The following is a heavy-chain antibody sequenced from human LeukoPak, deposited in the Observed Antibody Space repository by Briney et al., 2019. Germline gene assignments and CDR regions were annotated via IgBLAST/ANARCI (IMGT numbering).Heavy chain of an antibody. CDR1: GFIFSHYW. D-gene: IGHD1-20*01. V-gene: IGHV3-7*01. Sequence: GGSPRLSCTVSGFIFSHYWMSWVRQAPEKGLEWVANINQDGSEKYHVDSVKGRFTISRDNAKNSLYLQMDSLRAEDTAVYYCAIGNWFDYWGQGTLVAVSS. J-gene: IGHJ4*02. CDR3: AIGNWFDY. CDR2: INQDGSEK.